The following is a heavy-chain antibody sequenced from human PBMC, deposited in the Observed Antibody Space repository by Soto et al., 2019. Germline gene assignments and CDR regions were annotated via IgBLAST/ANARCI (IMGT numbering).Heavy chain of an antibody. CDR1: GDSISACS. J-gene: IGHJ4*02. V-gene: IGHV4-59*01. D-gene: IGHD5-12*01. CDR2: IHYNGNT. CDR3: AREGNLGRWLQPLDF. Sequence: SETLSLTCTVSGDSISACSWSLVRQPPGKGLEWIGNIHYNGNTKYNPSLKSRVTMSVDTSKNQFSLRLISVTAADTAIYFCAREGNLGRWLQPLDFWGQGTLVTVS.